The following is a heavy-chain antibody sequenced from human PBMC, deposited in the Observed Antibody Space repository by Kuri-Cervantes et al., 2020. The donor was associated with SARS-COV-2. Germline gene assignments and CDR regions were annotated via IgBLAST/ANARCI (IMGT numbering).Heavy chain of an antibody. J-gene: IGHJ3*02. CDR1: GGSFSGYY. Sequence: PSETLSLTCAVYGGSFSGYYWSWIRQHPGKGLEWIGYIYYSGSTYYNPSLKSRVTISVDTSKNQFSLKLSSVTAADTAVYYCASSIVVVPAASREYAFDIWGQGTMVTVSS. V-gene: IGHV4-31*11. CDR2: IYYSGST. CDR3: ASSIVVVPAASREYAFDI. D-gene: IGHD2-2*01.